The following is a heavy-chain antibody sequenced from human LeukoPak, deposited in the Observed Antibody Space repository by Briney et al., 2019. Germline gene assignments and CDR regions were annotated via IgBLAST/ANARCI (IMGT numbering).Heavy chain of an antibody. D-gene: IGHD2-21*02. V-gene: IGHV3-53*01. CDR2: VYRGGGT. CDR3: RICGGDCSLIDC. J-gene: IGHJ4*02. Sequence: PGGSLRLSCAASGFTVSSSHMSWVRQAPGKGLEWVSVVYRGGGTNYADSVRGRFTISRDISKNTMYLQMNSLRDEDTAVYYCRICGGDCSLIDCWGQGALVTVSS. CDR1: GFTVSSSH.